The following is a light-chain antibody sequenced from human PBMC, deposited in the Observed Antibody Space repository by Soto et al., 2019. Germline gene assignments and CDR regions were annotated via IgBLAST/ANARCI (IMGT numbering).Light chain of an antibody. V-gene: IGKV1-5*01. CDR1: QSISRY. CDR2: DAS. Sequence: DIQMTQSPSTLSASVGDRVTITCRASQSISRYLAWYQKKPGEAPKLLIYDASSLQSEVSSRFSASGSGTEFSLSISSLQPDDLATYYCQHYNRLSSFGPGTKVEIK. J-gene: IGKJ3*01. CDR3: QHYNRLSS.